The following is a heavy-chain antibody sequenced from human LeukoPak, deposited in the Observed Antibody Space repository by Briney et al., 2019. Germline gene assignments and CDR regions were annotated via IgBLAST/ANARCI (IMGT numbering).Heavy chain of an antibody. CDR1: GGSISSYY. CDR2: IYYSGST. D-gene: IGHD3-10*01. J-gene: IGHJ4*02. Sequence: PSETLSLTCTVSGGSISSYYWSWIRQPPGKGLEWIGHIYYSGSTNYNPSLKSRVTISVDTSKNQFSLKLNSVSAADTAVYYCARVPGAFAIDNWGQGTLVTVSS. V-gene: IGHV4-59*01. CDR3: ARVPGAFAIDN.